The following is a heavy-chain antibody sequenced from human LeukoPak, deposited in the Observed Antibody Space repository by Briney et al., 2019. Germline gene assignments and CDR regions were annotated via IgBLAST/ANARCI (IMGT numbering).Heavy chain of an antibody. CDR3: AKDDIVLMVYANPYPGYFDY. CDR1: GFTFSSYA. D-gene: IGHD2-8*01. CDR2: ISGSGGST. J-gene: IGHJ4*02. V-gene: IGHV3-23*01. Sequence: GGSLRLSCAASGFTFSSYAMSWVRQAPGKGLEWVSAISGSGGSTYYADSVKGRFTISRDNSKNTLYLQMNSLRAEDTAVYYCAKDDIVLMVYANPYPGYFDYWGQGTLVTVSS.